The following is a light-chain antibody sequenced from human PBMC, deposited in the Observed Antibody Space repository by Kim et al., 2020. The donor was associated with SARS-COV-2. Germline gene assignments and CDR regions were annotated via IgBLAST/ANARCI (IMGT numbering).Light chain of an antibody. CDR1: ESVYTR. V-gene: IGKV3-15*01. CDR2: GGS. J-gene: IGKJ1*01. CDR3: LQYYNWPRT. Sequence: SPGDRVTLSCRASESVYTRFAWYRLKPGQAPRILITGGSTRAIGVPARFSGSGSGTEFTLTIDSLQSEDFAFYYCLQYYNWPRTFGQGTKVDIK.